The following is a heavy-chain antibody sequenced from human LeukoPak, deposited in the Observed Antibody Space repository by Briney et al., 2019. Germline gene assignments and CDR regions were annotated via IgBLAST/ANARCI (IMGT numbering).Heavy chain of an antibody. CDR2: IYTSGST. J-gene: IGHJ4*02. Sequence: PSETLSLTCTVSGGSISSYYWSWIRQPAGKGLEWIGRIYTSGSTNYNPSLKSRVTMSVDTSKSQFSLKLSSVTAADTAVYYCARGRGSRITGTFRSSAGNFDYWGQGTLVTVSS. V-gene: IGHV4-4*07. D-gene: IGHD1-20*01. CDR3: ARGRGSRITGTFRSSAGNFDY. CDR1: GGSISSYY.